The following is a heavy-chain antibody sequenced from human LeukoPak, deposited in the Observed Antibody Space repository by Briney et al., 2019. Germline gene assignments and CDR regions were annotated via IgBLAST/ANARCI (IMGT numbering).Heavy chain of an antibody. CDR3: ARDTSHYVFDY. Sequence: GGSLRLSCTASGFLFDNYEMNWVRQASGKGLEWISYSSSSGGNVQYVASAKGRFTISRDNAKNSLYLQMNSLRAEDTAIYYCARDTSHYVFDYWGQGPLVTVSS. CDR2: SSSSGGNV. V-gene: IGHV3-48*03. CDR1: GFLFDNYE. J-gene: IGHJ4*02. D-gene: IGHD4-11*01.